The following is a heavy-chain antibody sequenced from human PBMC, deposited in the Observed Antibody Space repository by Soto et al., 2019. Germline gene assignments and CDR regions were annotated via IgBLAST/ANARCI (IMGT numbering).Heavy chain of an antibody. V-gene: IGHV3-15*07. CDR2: IKSRGSGGTT. D-gene: IGHD7-27*01. J-gene: IGHJ4*02. CDR1: GSSFVDAW. CDR3: TADLPSSNHWANDH. Sequence: GGSPRLSCAASGSSFVDAWLNWVRQAPGKGLEWVARIKSRGSGGTTAYAAPVKGRFTISRDDSRNTLYLQMNSLEAEDTAVYYCTADLPSSNHWANDHWGQGVQVTAPQ.